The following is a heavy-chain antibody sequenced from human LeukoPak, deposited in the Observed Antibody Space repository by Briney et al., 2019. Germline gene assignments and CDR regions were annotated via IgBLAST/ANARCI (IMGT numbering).Heavy chain of an antibody. CDR2: MNPNSGNT. V-gene: IGHV1-8*03. J-gene: IGHJ5*02. Sequence: ASVKVSCKTSGYTFTSYDINWVRQATGQGLEWMGWMNPNSGNTGYARKFQGRVAITRNTSISTAYMELSSLRSEDTAVYYCVRGIGWFDPWGQGTLVTVSS. CDR1: GYTFTSYD. CDR3: VRGIGWFDP.